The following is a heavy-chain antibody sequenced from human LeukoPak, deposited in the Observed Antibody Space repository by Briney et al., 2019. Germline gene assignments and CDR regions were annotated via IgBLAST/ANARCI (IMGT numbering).Heavy chain of an antibody. D-gene: IGHD5-12*01. CDR3: TAGVATVTFDY. CDR1: GFTFGDYA. Sequence: GGSLRLSCTASGFTFGDYAMSWVRQAPGKGLEWVGSIRSKAYGGTTECAASVKGRFTISRDDSKSIAYLQMNSLKTEDTAVYYCTAGVATVTFDYWGQGTLVTVSS. V-gene: IGHV3-49*04. J-gene: IGHJ4*02. CDR2: IRSKAYGGTT.